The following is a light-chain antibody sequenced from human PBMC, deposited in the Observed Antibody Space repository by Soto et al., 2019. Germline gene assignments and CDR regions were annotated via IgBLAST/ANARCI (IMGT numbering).Light chain of an antibody. Sequence: DIQMTQSPSSVSASVGDTINITCRASHDIKKWLAWYQQKPGKAPKVLIYAASNLESGVSPRFSGSGAGTEFSITLSSLQTEDFATYFCHQASSFPYPFGPGTKVHI. CDR3: HQASSFPYP. J-gene: IGKJ3*01. CDR1: HDIKKW. CDR2: AAS. V-gene: IGKV1-12*01.